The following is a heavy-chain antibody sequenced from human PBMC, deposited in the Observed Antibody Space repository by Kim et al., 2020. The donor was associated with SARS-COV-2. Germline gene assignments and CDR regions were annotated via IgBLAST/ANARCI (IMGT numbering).Heavy chain of an antibody. CDR1: GFTFSTYV. J-gene: IGHJ4*02. D-gene: IGHD1-1*01. CDR3: VKVSSYNWNDFDY. Sequence: GGSLRLSCAASGFTFSTYVMTWLRQAPGKGLQWISSISGSGHATYYAESVKGRFTISRDNSNSTLFLHVNNLRAEDTATYYCVKVSSYNWNDFDYWGQGTLVTVSS. V-gene: IGHV3-23*01. CDR2: ISGSGHAT.